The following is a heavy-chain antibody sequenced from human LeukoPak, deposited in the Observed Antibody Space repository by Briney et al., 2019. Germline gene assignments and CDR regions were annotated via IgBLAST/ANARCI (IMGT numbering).Heavy chain of an antibody. J-gene: IGHJ6*03. Sequence: SETLSLTCTVSGGSITSYYWSWIRQPAGKGLEWIGRIYTTGSTYYNHFLKSRVTMAVDTSKNQFSLRLSSVTAADTAVYYCAKDGGNYYDSDRNHLMRSYMDVWGIGTTVTVSS. V-gene: IGHV4-4*07. D-gene: IGHD3-22*01. CDR1: GGSITSYY. CDR2: IYTTGST. CDR3: AKDGGNYYDSDRNHLMRSYMDV.